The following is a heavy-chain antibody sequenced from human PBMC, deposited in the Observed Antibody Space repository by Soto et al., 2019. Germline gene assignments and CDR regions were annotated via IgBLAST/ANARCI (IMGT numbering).Heavy chain of an antibody. CDR1: GGTFSSYA. V-gene: IGHV1-69*01. Sequence: QVQLVQSGAEVKKPGSSVKVSCTASGGTFSSYAISWVRQAPGQGLEWMGGIIPIFGTANYAQKFQGRVTITADEATSTAYMELSSLRAEDTAVYYCAREPIVVVTAMRYYDYGMDVWGQGTKVTVSS. D-gene: IGHD2-21*02. J-gene: IGHJ6*02. CDR3: AREPIVVVTAMRYYDYGMDV. CDR2: IIPIFGTA.